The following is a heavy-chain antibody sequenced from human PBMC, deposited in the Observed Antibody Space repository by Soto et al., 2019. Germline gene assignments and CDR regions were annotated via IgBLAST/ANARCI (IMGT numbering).Heavy chain of an antibody. V-gene: IGHV3-30-3*01. D-gene: IGHD2-15*01. CDR3: ARDLFVVVVAAKPAPGGSGMDV. CDR2: ISYDGSNK. Sequence: PGGSLRLSCAASGFTFSSYAMHWVRQAPDKGLEWVAVISYDGSNKYYADSVKGRFTISRDNSKNTLYLQMNSLRAEDTAVYYCARDLFVVVVAAKPAPGGSGMDVWGQGTTVTVSS. J-gene: IGHJ6*02. CDR1: GFTFSSYA.